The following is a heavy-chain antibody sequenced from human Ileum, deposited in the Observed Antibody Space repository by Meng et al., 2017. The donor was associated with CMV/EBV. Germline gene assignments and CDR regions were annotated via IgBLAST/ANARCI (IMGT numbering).Heavy chain of an antibody. CDR2: IDPSGSR. V-gene: IGHV4-4*07. Sequence: LAESGPGLVRPSETLSLTCSVSGGSISGYYWSWVRQPAGKRLEWIGRIDPSGSRNYNPSLRDRITVSVDTSKNQFSLRLTSVTAADTAVYYCARECVGEGDNCQWDYWFDPWGHGTLVTVSS. J-gene: IGHJ5*02. CDR3: ARECVGEGDNCQWDYWFDP. D-gene: IGHD3-16*01. CDR1: GGSISGYY.